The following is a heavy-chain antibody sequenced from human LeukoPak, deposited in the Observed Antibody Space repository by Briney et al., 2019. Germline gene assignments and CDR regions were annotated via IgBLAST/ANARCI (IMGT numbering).Heavy chain of an antibody. V-gene: IGHV3-33*01. CDR3: ARLTGSYFDY. D-gene: IGHD7-27*01. Sequence: PGRSLRLSCAASGFTFSSHGMHWGRQAPGKGLEWVALIWYDGSNKYYADSVKGRFTISRDNSKNTLYLQMNSLRAEDTAVYYCARLTGSYFDYWGQGTLVTVSS. CDR2: IWYDGSNK. CDR1: GFTFSSHG. J-gene: IGHJ4*02.